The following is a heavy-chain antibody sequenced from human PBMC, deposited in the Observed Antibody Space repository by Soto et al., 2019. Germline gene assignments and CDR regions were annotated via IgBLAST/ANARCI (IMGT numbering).Heavy chain of an antibody. J-gene: IGHJ4*02. D-gene: IGHD1-7*01. CDR1: GFTFNNYG. CDR2: IWYDGSNR. V-gene: IGHV3-33*01. CDR3: ARDTGSGTTYLDY. Sequence: QVQLLESGGGVVQPGGSLRLSCAASGFTFNNYGMHWFRQAPGKGLEWGAIIWYDGSNRNYVESVKGRFTISRDSSKNTLYRQMNSLRADDPAVYYCARDTGSGTTYLDYWGQGTLVTVS.